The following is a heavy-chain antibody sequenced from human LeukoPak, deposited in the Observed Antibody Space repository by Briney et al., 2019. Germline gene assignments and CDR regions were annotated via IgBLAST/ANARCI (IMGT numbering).Heavy chain of an antibody. CDR1: GSTFSSYA. CDR3: AKDSGYSYGPPQPAGFDY. V-gene: IGHV3-23*01. D-gene: IGHD5-18*01. CDR2: ISGSGGST. J-gene: IGHJ4*02. Sequence: GGSLRLSCAASGSTFSSYAMSWVRQAPGKGLEWVSAISGSGGSTYYADSVKGRFTISRDNSKNTLYLQMNSLRAEDTAVYYCAKDSGYSYGPPQPAGFDYWGQGTLVTVSS.